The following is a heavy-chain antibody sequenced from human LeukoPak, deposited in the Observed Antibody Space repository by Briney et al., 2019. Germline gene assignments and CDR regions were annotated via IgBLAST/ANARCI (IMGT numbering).Heavy chain of an antibody. Sequence: GGSLRLSCAASGFTVSSNYISWVRQAPGKGLEWVSIIYSGGSTYYADSVKGRFTISRDNAKNSLYLQMNSLRAEDTAVYYCASDASLCGGDCYPYWYFDLWGRGTLVTVSS. V-gene: IGHV3-53*01. CDR3: ASDASLCGGDCYPYWYFDL. D-gene: IGHD2-21*02. J-gene: IGHJ2*01. CDR2: IYSGGST. CDR1: GFTVSSNY.